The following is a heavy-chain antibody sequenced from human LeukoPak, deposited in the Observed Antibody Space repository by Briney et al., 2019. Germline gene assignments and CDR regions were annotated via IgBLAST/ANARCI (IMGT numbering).Heavy chain of an antibody. Sequence: SETLSLTCTVSGYSISSGHYWGWIRQPPGKGLEWIGSIYYSGSTYYNPSLKSRVTISVDTSKNQFSLKLSSVTAADTAVYYCARGPLLLWFGELSRYNWFDPWGQGTLVTVSS. J-gene: IGHJ5*02. CDR3: ARGPLLLWFGELSRYNWFDP. CDR1: GYSISSGHY. CDR2: IYYSGST. V-gene: IGHV4-38-2*02. D-gene: IGHD3-10*01.